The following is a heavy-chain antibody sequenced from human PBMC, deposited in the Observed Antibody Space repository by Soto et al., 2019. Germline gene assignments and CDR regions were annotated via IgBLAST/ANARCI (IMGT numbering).Heavy chain of an antibody. CDR3: AQAQQWLLGHYYYYGMDV. CDR1: GSTFSSYG. Sequence: GGSLRLSCVVSGSTFSSYGMHWVRQAPGKGLEWVAVVSYDASNKFYADSVKGRFTISRDNSENTLYLQMKNLRFEDTAVYYCAQAQQWLLGHYYYYGMDVWGQGTTVTVSS. J-gene: IGHJ6*02. V-gene: IGHV3-30*03. CDR2: VSYDASNK. D-gene: IGHD6-19*01.